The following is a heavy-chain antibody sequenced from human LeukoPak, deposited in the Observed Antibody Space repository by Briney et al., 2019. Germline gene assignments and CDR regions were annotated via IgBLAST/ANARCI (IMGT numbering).Heavy chain of an antibody. J-gene: IGHJ4*02. Sequence: GASVKVSCKVSRGTFSSYAISWVRQAPGQGLEWMGGIIPIFGTANYAQKFQGRVTITAHESTSTAYMELSSLRSEDPAVYYCARCLNWGAQLLFVGFDYWGQGTLVTVSS. D-gene: IGHD2-2*01. CDR2: IIPIFGTA. CDR1: RGTFSSYA. V-gene: IGHV1-69*01. CDR3: ARCLNWGAQLLFVGFDY.